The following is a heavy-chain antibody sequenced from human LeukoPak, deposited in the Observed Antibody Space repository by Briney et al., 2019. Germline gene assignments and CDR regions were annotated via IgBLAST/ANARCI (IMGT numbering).Heavy chain of an antibody. CDR1: GYTFTSYY. J-gene: IGHJ4*02. D-gene: IGHD2-2*01. Sequence: ASVKVSCKASGYTFTSYYMHWVRQAPGQGLEWMGIINPSGGSTSYAKKFQARVSMTRDTSTSTVYMELSSLRSEDTAVYYCARDQGSTSCYDYWGQGTLVAVSS. CDR3: ARDQGSTSCYDY. V-gene: IGHV1-46*01. CDR2: INPSGGST.